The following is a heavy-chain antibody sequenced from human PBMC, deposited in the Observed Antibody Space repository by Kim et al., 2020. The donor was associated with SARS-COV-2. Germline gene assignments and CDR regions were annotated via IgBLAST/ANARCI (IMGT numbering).Heavy chain of an antibody. CDR3: TKGKGENSGYDFIFDY. V-gene: IGHV3-30*18. J-gene: IGHJ4*02. D-gene: IGHD5-12*01. CDR2: ISFDGKNI. Sequence: GGSLRLSCAASGFTFSSYGMHWVRQAPGKGLEWVAVISFDGKNIYYADSVKGRFTISRDNSKNMLYLQMNSLRPEDTAVYYCTKGKGENSGYDFIFDYWGQGTLVTVSP. CDR1: GFTFSSYG.